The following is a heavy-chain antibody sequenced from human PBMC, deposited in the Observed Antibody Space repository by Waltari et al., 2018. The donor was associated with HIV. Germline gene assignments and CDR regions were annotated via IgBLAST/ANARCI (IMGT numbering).Heavy chain of an antibody. V-gene: IGHV3-74*01. D-gene: IGHD3-3*01. CDR2: VNGDASST. Sequence: VELVESGGGLVGPGGSLRLCCAASGFIFSNYCMYWVRQVPGTGLVWVSRVNGDASSTDYADSVRGRFTISRDNAKNTVFLQMVSLRAEDTAVYYCTRAVFWSTFFSDNFFDYWGQGTPLTVSS. J-gene: IGHJ4*02. CDR3: TRAVFWSTFFSDNFFDY. CDR1: GFIFSNYC.